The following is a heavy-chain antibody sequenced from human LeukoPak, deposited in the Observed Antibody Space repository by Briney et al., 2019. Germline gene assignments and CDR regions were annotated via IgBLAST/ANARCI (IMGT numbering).Heavy chain of an antibody. CDR3: AKEMTKYSSTCFDY. CDR2: ISHDGTVK. Sequence: GGSLRLSCPASGFSFSNYGMQWVRQAPGKGLEWVAVISHDGTVKHHADSVKGRFTISRDNSKNILYLQMNSLRPDDTAVYYCAKEMTKYSSTCFDYWGQGTLVTVSS. CDR1: GFSFSNYG. D-gene: IGHD6-13*01. V-gene: IGHV3-30*18. J-gene: IGHJ4*02.